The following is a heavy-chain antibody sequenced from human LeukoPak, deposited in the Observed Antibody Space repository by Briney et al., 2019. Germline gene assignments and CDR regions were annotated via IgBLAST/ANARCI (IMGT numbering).Heavy chain of an antibody. CDR3: ARDWLRWFGDLRGGDFDY. J-gene: IGHJ4*02. CDR1: GYTFTGYY. Sequence: GASVKVSCKASGYTFTGYYMHWVRQAPGQGLEWMGWINPNSGGTNYAQKFQGRVTMTRDTSISTAYMELSRLRSDDTAVYYCARDWLRWFGDLRGGDFDYWGQGTLVTVSS. V-gene: IGHV1-2*02. CDR2: INPNSGGT. D-gene: IGHD3-10*01.